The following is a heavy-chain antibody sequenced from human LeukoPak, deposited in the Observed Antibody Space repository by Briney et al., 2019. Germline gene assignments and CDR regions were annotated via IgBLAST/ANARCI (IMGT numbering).Heavy chain of an antibody. CDR3: ARDGVVVVAAAHFDY. CDR2: INPNSGGT. D-gene: IGHD2-15*01. J-gene: IGHJ4*02. CDR1: GYTFTGYY. V-gene: IGHV1-2*02. Sequence: ASVKVSCKASGYTFTGYYMHWVRQAPGQGLEWTGWINPNSGGTNYAQKFQGRVTMTRDTSISTAYMELSRLRSDDTAVYYCARDGVVVVAAAHFDYWGQGTLVTVSS.